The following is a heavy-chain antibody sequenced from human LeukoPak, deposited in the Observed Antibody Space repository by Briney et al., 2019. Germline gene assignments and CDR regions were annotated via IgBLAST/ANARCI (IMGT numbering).Heavy chain of an antibody. D-gene: IGHD1-1*01. CDR1: GDSVSSNSAA. CDR3: AREVQLERLPVFEFDY. V-gene: IGHV6-1*01. Sequence: SQTLSLTRAISGDSVSSNSAAWNWIRQSPSRGLEWLGRTYYRSKWYNDYAVSVKSRITINPDTSKNQFSLQLNSVTPEDTAVYYCAREVQLERLPVFEFDYWGQGTLVTVSS. CDR2: TYYRSKWYN. J-gene: IGHJ4*02.